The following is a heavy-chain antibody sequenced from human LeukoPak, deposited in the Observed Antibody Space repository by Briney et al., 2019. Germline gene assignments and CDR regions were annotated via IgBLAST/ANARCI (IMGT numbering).Heavy chain of an antibody. CDR1: GGSISSYY. Sequence: SETLSLTCTVSGGSISSYYWSWIRQPPGKGLEWIGYIYYSGSTNYNPSLKSRVTISVDTSKNQFSLKLSSVTAADTAVYYCARTGHEMVRGLDAFDIWGQGTMVTVSS. CDR2: IYYSGST. D-gene: IGHD3-10*01. J-gene: IGHJ3*02. CDR3: ARTGHEMVRGLDAFDI. V-gene: IGHV4-59*08.